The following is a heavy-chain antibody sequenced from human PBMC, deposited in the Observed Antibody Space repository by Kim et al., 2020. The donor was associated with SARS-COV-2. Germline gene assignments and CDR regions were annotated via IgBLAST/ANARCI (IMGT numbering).Heavy chain of an antibody. V-gene: IGHV3-33*01. D-gene: IGHD2-2*01. CDR3: ARDPLVVPAAMGIGDYVNY. J-gene: IGHJ4*02. CDR1: GFTFSSYG. Sequence: GGSLRLSCAASGFTFSSYGMYWVRQAPGKGLEWVAVIWYDGSNKYYADSVKGRFTISRDNSKNTLYLQMNSLRAEDTAVYYCARDPLVVPAAMGIGDYVNYWGQGTLVTVSS. CDR2: IWYDGSNK.